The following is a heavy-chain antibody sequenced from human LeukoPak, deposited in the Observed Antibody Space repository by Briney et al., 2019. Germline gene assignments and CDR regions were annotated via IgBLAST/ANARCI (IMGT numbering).Heavy chain of an antibody. CDR1: DDSFSGYY. CDR3: ARGEYSSSSWFDR. D-gene: IGHD6-6*01. V-gene: IGHV4-34*01. Sequence: RPSETLSLTCAVYDDSFSGYYWSWVRQPPGKGLEWMGEINHSGSTNYNPSLKSRVTISVDTSKNQFSLKLSSVTAADTAVYYCARGEYSSSSWFDRWGQRTLVTVSS. CDR2: INHSGST. J-gene: IGHJ5*02.